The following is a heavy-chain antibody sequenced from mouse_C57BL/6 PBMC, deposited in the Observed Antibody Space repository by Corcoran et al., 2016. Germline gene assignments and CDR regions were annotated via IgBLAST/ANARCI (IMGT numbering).Heavy chain of an antibody. CDR2: ISYDGSN. V-gene: IGHV3-6*01. Sequence: DVQLQESGPGLVKPSQSLSLTCSVTGHSITSGYYWNWIRQFPGNKLEWMGYISYDGSNNYNPSLKNRISITRDTSKNQFFLKLNSVTTEDTATYYCARKAYYSNYEHAMDYWGQGTSVTVSS. CDR3: ARKAYYSNYEHAMDY. CDR1: GHSITSGYY. D-gene: IGHD2-5*01. J-gene: IGHJ4*01.